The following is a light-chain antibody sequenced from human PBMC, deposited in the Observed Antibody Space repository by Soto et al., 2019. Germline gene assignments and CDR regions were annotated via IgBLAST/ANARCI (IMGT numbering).Light chain of an antibody. J-gene: IGKJ5*01. CDR3: QQYNNWPIT. CDR1: ESVSIS. Sequence: EVALTQSPATLSVSPWEGATLSCRASESVSISLAWYQHKPGQPPRLLIHGASTRASGVPPRFSGSGSGTDFSLTISSLQSEDFAVYYCQQYNNWPITFGQGTRLEI. CDR2: GAS. V-gene: IGKV3D-15*01.